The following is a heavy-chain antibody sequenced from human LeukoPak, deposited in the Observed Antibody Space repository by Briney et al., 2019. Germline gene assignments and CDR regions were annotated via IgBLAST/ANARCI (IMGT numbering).Heavy chain of an antibody. CDR1: GSTFSDYY. CDR2: ISSSSSYT. Sequence: SGGSLRLSCAASGSTFSDYYMSWIRQAPGKGLEWVSYISSSSSYTNYADSVKGRFTISRDNAKNSLYLQMNSLRAEDTAVYYCARGDSSGWYYFDYWGQGTLVTVSS. D-gene: IGHD6-19*01. J-gene: IGHJ4*02. CDR3: ARGDSSGWYYFDY. V-gene: IGHV3-11*05.